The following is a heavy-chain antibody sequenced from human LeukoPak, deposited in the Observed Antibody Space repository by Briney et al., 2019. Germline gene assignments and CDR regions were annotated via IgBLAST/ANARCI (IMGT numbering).Heavy chain of an antibody. J-gene: IGHJ4*02. Sequence: ASVKISCKASGYNFTSYWIGWVRQMPGKGLEYMGIIDPSDSEIRYSPSFQGQVTISAEKSTGTAYLQWSSLKASDTAMYYCARGPLTLVIVAFDYWGQGTLVTVSS. D-gene: IGHD3-10*01. V-gene: IGHV5-51*01. CDR3: ARGPLTLVIVAFDY. CDR2: IDPSDSEI. CDR1: GYNFTSYW.